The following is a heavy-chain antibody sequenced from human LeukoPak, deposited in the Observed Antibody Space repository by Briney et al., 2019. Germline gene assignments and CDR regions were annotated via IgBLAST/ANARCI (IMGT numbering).Heavy chain of an antibody. J-gene: IGHJ4*02. V-gene: IGHV3-23*01. CDR1: GFTFNRNA. D-gene: IGHD6-19*01. Sequence: GGSLRLSCAASGFTFNRNAISWVRQAPGKGLEWVSTIGGSGDKTFYADSVKGRFTIPRDNSKNMVHLQMNSLTGEDTALYYCVRRGDASSGWGDHDFWGQGALVTVSS. CDR3: VRRGDASSGWGDHDF. CDR2: IGGSGDKT.